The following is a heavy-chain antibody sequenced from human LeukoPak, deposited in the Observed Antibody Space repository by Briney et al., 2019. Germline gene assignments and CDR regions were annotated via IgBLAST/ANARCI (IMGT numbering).Heavy chain of an antibody. CDR3: AQKYYDFWSGYYHFDY. CDR1: GGSISSYY. D-gene: IGHD3-3*01. J-gene: IGHJ4*02. V-gene: IGHV4-4*07. Sequence: SSETLSLTCTVSGGSISSYYWSWIRQPAGKGLEWIGRIYTSGSTNYNPSLKSRVTMSVDTSKNQFSLKLSSVTAADTAVYYCAQKYYDFWSGYYHFDYWGQRTLVTVSS. CDR2: IYTSGST.